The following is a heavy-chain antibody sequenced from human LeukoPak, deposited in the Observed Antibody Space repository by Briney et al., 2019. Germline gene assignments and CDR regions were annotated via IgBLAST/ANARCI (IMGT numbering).Heavy chain of an antibody. CDR3: AREVFELWLDTNWFDP. J-gene: IGHJ5*02. V-gene: IGHV1-2*02. D-gene: IGHD6-19*01. CDR2: INPNSGGT. Sequence: ASVKVSCKASGYTFTDYYMHWVRQAPGQGLEWMGWINPNSGGTTYAQKFQGRVTMTRDTSISTAYVELNSLTSDDTAVYFCAREVFELWLDTNWFDPWGQGTLVTVSS. CDR1: GYTFTDYY.